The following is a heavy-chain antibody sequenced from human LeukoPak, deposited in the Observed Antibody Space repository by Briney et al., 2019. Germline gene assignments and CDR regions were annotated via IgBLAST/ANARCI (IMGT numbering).Heavy chain of an antibody. CDR3: ARSPAGGSDFDY. Sequence: PSETLSLTCTVSGGSISSSSYYWGWIRQPPGKGLEWIGSIYYSGSTYYNPSLKSRVTISVDTSKNQFSLKLSSVTAADTAVYYCARSPAGGSDFDYWGRGTLVTVSS. V-gene: IGHV4-39*01. D-gene: IGHD5-12*01. J-gene: IGHJ4*02. CDR2: IYYSGST. CDR1: GGSISSSSYY.